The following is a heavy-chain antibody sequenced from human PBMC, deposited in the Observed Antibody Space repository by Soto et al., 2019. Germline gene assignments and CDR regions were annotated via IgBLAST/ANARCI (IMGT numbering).Heavy chain of an antibody. Sequence: QVQLVQSGAEVKNPGASVKVSCKTSGYTFTNYGISWVRQAPGQGLEWMGWLTAYNGHTNYAHKVQGRLTVTTDTATSTAYMELRSLTSDDTAVYYCARGRPHDDGGQGTLVTVSS. CDR3: ARGRPHDD. CDR2: LTAYNGHT. CDR1: GYTFTNYG. V-gene: IGHV1-18*01. J-gene: IGHJ4*02.